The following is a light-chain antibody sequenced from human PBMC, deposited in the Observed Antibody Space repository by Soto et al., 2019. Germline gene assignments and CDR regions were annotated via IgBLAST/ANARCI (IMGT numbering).Light chain of an antibody. CDR2: GTS. J-gene: IGKJ5*01. V-gene: IGKV3-20*01. CDR1: KSVTSSY. CDR3: QHYADSSIT. Sequence: EIVLTQSPGTLSLSPGERATLSCRASKSVTSSYLAWYQQKPGQAPRLLMYGTSSRATGIPDRFSGSGSGTDFTLTITRLEPEDFVVYYSQHYADSSITFGKGTRLEIK.